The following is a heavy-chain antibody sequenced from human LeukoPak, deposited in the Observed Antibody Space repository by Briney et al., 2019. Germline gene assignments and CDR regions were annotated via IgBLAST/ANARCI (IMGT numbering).Heavy chain of an antibody. CDR2: IYSGGST. V-gene: IGHV3-66*01. Sequence: GGSLRLSCAASGFTVSSNYMSWVRQAPGKGLEWVSVIYSGGSTYYADSVKGRFTISRDISKNTLYLQMNSLRAEDTAVYYCARVGGYYDTSGYDYWGQGTLVTVSS. D-gene: IGHD3-22*01. J-gene: IGHJ4*02. CDR3: ARVGGYYDTSGYDY. CDR1: GFTVSSNY.